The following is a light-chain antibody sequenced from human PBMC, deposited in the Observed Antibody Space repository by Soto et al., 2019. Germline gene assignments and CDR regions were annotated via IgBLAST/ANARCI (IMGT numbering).Light chain of an antibody. J-gene: IGLJ3*02. Sequence: QSALTQPASVSGSPGQSITISCTGTSTDIGAYNYVSWYQQHPGKAPKLLIYEVTNRPSGVSNRFSGSKSGKTASLTVSGLQADDEADYYCSSYVGNNNLVFGGGTQLTV. CDR2: EVT. CDR3: SSYVGNNNLV. V-gene: IGLV2-14*01. CDR1: STDIGAYNY.